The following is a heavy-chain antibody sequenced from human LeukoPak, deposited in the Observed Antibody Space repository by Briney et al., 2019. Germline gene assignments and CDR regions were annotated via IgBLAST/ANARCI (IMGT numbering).Heavy chain of an antibody. CDR3: ARWSNYDILTGYYF. V-gene: IGHV4-39*01. CDR2: IYYSGNT. J-gene: IGHJ4*02. CDR1: GDSISTSNSY. D-gene: IGHD3-9*01. Sequence: SETLSLTCTVSGDSISTSNSYWGWIRQPPGKGLEWIGGIYYSGNTYYNASLKSRVTISVDTSKNQFSLKLSSVTAADTAVYYCARWSNYDILTGYYFWGQGTLVTVSS.